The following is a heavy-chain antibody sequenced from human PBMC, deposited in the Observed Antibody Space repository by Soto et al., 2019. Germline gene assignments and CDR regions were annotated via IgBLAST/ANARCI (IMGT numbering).Heavy chain of an antibody. CDR1: GFQFSNFA. D-gene: IGHD3-22*01. V-gene: IGHV3-23*01. Sequence: PGGSLTLSCAASGFQFSNFAIIWVRQAPGKGLEWVSALSGSGLSTHYADSVKGRFAISRDNSKNTLYLQMNSLRAEDTALYYCAKDRGTNYYFYGMDVWGQGTTVTSP. J-gene: IGHJ6*02. CDR3: AKDRGTNYYFYGMDV. CDR2: LSGSGLST.